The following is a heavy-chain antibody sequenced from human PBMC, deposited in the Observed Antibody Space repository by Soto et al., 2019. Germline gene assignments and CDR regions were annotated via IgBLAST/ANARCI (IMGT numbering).Heavy chain of an antibody. CDR2: ISGSGQST. CDR1: GFKFSDYA. V-gene: IGHV3-23*01. J-gene: IGHJ4*02. Sequence: GGSLRLSCAASGFKFSDYAMAWVRQAPGKGLEWVSSISGSGQSTFYAGSVKGRFTISRDDSANTVSLQMDTLRAEDTAVYYCARRGPGTYFDYWGQGTLVTVSS. CDR3: ARRGPGTYFDY. D-gene: IGHD6-13*01.